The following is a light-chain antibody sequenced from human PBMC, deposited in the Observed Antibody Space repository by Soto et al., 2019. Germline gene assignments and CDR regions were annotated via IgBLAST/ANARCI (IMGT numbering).Light chain of an antibody. CDR2: EVT. Sequence: QSVLTQPPSVSGSPGQSVTISCTGTSSDVGSYNRVSWYQQPPGTAPKLIIYEVTNRPSGVPVRFSGSKSANRACLTISGLQAEDEADYYCASYTSSRVWVFGGGTKLTVL. J-gene: IGLJ3*02. V-gene: IGLV2-18*02. CDR3: ASYTSSRVWV. CDR1: SSDVGSYNR.